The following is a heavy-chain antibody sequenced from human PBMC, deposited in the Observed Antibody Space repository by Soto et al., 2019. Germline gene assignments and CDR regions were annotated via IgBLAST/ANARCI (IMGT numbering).Heavy chain of an antibody. Sequence: EVQLVESGGDLVQPGGSLRLSCAASGFPFSSYWMTWVRRAPGKGLQWVASIKPDGSDTYYLDSVRGRFTVSRDNARNSVYLQMNSLGDDDTALYHCVKGLLFADPWGQGALAIVTS. CDR1: GFPFSSYW. V-gene: IGHV3-7*01. CDR3: VKGLLFADP. D-gene: IGHD3-10*02. J-gene: IGHJ5*02. CDR2: IKPDGSDT.